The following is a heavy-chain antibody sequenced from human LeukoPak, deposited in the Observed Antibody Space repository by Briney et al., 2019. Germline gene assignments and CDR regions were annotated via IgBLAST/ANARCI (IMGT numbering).Heavy chain of an antibody. CDR2: ISSTSSYI. J-gene: IGHJ1*01. D-gene: IGHD3-22*01. CDR3: ASTDYYDSSGYYQP. CDR1: GFTFTSYS. V-gene: IGHV3-21*01. Sequence: GGSLRLSCAASGFTFTSYSMSWVRQAPGKGLEWVSSISSTSSYIYYADSVKGRFTISRDNAKNSLYLQMNSLRAEDTAVYYCASTDYYDSSGYYQPWGQGTLVTVSS.